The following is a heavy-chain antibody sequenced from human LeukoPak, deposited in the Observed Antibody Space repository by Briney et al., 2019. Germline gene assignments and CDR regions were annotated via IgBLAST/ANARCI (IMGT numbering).Heavy chain of an antibody. J-gene: IGHJ4*02. Sequence: ASVKVSCKASGYTFISYQMHWVRQAPGQGLEWMGIINPTGGSTSHAQKFQGRVTMTRDTSTSTVYMELSSLRSEDTAEYYCARKGSSSCFDYWGQGTLVTVSS. CDR1: GYTFISYQ. D-gene: IGHD6-6*01. V-gene: IGHV1-46*01. CDR2: INPTGGST. CDR3: ARKGSSSCFDY.